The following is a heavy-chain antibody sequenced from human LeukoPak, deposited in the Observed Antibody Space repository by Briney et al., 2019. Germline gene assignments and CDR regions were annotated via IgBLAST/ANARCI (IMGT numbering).Heavy chain of an antibody. CDR2: IYYSGST. V-gene: IGHV4-30-4*08. D-gene: IGHD1-7*01. J-gene: IGHJ5*02. CDR1: GGSISSGDYY. CDR3: ARVLELFYNWFDP. Sequence: SETLSLTCTVSGGSISSGDYYWSWIRQPPGKGLEWIGYIYYSGSTYYNPSLKSRVTISVDTSKNQFSLKLSSVTAADTAVYYCARVLELFYNWFDPWGQGTLVTVSS.